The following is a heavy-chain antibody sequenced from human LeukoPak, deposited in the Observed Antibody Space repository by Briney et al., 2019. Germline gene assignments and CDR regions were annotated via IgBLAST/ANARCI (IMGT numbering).Heavy chain of an antibody. CDR2: IKQDGGER. Sequence: GGSLRLSCAASGFTFRSYWMSWVRQAPGRGLEWVANIKQDGGERYYVDSVKGRFTISRDNSKNTLYLQMNNLRAEDTAVYYCAKDHWGGSAYWKFDYWGQGTLVTVSS. CDR1: GFTFRSYW. CDR3: AKDHWGGSAYWKFDY. J-gene: IGHJ4*02. D-gene: IGHD3-16*01. V-gene: IGHV3-7*05.